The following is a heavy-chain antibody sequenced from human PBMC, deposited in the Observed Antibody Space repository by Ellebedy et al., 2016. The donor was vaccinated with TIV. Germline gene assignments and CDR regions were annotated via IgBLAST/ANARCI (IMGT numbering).Heavy chain of an antibody. D-gene: IGHD5-12*01. V-gene: IGHV4-34*01. J-gene: IGHJ4*02. CDR3: ARGEYSGNAFDY. CDR2: INHSGST. CDR1: GGSFSGYY. Sequence: SETLSLTCAVYGGSFSGYYWSWIRQPPGKGLEWIGEINHSGSTNYNPSLKSRVTISVDTSKSQFSLKLSSVTAADTAVYYCARGEYSGNAFDYWGQGTLVTVSS.